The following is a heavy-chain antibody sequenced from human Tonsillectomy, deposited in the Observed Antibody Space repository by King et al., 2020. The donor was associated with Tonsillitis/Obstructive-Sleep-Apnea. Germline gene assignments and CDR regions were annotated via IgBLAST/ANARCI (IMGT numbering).Heavy chain of an antibody. V-gene: IGHV4-39*01. Sequence: QLQESGPGLVKPSETLSLTCTVSGGSISSSSYYWGWIRQPPGKGLEWIGSXYYXGSTYYNPSLKSRVTISVDTSKNQFSLKLSSVTAADTAVYYCXXXXXYXSGGXCXXTXXDYXXXXTL. J-gene: IGHJ4*01. CDR2: XYYXGST. CDR1: GGSISSSSYY. D-gene: IGHD2-15*01. CDR3: XXXXXYXSGGXCXXTXXDY.